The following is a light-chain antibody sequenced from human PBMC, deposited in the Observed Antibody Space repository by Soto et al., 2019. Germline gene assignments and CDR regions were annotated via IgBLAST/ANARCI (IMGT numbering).Light chain of an antibody. Sequence: EIVMTQSPATLSVSPGERATLSCRASQSASSSLAWYQQKPGQAPRLLIYGAPVRATGVPARFRGSGSGTEFTLTISSLQPDDFATYYCQHYNSYSEAFGQGTKVDI. CDR1: QSASSS. CDR3: QHYNSYSEA. J-gene: IGKJ1*01. V-gene: IGKV3-15*01. CDR2: GAP.